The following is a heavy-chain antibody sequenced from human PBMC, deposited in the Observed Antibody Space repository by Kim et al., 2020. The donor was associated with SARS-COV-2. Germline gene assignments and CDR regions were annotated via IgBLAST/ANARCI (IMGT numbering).Heavy chain of an antibody. CDR3: AIGWPEVVPSPILGIGPHYECYTIDV. Sequence: SETLSLTCAVYVGSFSGSRWNWIRHPPGKGLEWIGELNHIGATNYNPSLESRVAISVDTSKNQFSLKLNSVTVADTAVYFCAIGWPEVVPSPILGIGPHYECYTIDVWGQGTTVTVSS. D-gene: IGHD7-27*01. CDR1: VGSFSGSR. J-gene: IGHJ6*02. V-gene: IGHV4-34*01. CDR2: LNHIGAT.